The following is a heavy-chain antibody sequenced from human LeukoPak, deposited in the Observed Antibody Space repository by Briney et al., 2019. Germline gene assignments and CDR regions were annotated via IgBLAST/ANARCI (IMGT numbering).Heavy chain of an antibody. CDR2: ISYDGSNK. Sequence: GGTLRLSCSASGFTFSNYAMNWVRQAPGKGLEWVAVISYDGSNKYYADSVKGRFTISRDNSKNTLYLQMNSLRAEDTAVYYCAKALHDIVVVPAAMGYWGQGTLVTVSS. CDR1: GFTFSNYA. CDR3: AKALHDIVVVPAAMGY. V-gene: IGHV3-30*04. D-gene: IGHD2-2*01. J-gene: IGHJ4*02.